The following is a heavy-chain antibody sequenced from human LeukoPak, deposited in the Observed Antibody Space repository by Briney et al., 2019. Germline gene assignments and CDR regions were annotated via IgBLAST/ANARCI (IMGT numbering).Heavy chain of an antibody. V-gene: IGHV3-74*01. Sequence: GGSLRLSCAASGFTFSNYWMHWVRQAPEKGLFWVSRINTDGSSTNYADSVKGRFTISRDNAKNTLYMQMNSVRAEDTAVYYCARSNWFDPWGQGTLVTASS. J-gene: IGHJ5*02. CDR3: ARSNWFDP. CDR1: GFTFSNYW. CDR2: INTDGSST.